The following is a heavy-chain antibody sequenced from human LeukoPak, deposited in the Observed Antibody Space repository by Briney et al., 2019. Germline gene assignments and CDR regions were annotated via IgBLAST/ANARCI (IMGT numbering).Heavy chain of an antibody. CDR1: GFTFDDYA. CDR2: INWNSDNI. V-gene: IGHV3-9*01. Sequence: GGSLRLSCAASGFTFDDYAMHWVRQAPGKGLEWVSGINWNSDNIAYADSVKGRFTISRDNAKNTLYLQMNSLRAEDTAVYYCARDTDTVTTILDYWGQGTLVTVSS. J-gene: IGHJ4*02. D-gene: IGHD4-17*01. CDR3: ARDTDTVTTILDY.